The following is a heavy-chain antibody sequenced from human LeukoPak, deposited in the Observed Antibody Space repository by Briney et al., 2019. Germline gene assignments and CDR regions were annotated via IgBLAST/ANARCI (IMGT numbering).Heavy chain of an antibody. CDR2: ISDYNGNT. V-gene: IGHV1-18*04. J-gene: IGHJ4*02. Sequence: GATVTVTCKASGYTFTSYGISWVRQAPGQGLEWMGWISDYNGNTNYAQKLQGRVTMTTDTSTSTAYKELRSLRSDDTAVYYCARGMLAAAGRTFDYWGQGTLVTVPS. D-gene: IGHD6-13*01. CDR3: ARGMLAAAGRTFDY. CDR1: GYTFTSYG.